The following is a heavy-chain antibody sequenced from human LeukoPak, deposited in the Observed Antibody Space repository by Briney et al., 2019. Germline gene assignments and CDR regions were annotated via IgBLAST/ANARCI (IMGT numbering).Heavy chain of an antibody. CDR1: GSSISSFF. V-gene: IGHV4-59*01. J-gene: IGHJ3*02. CDR2: IYNSGST. Sequence: PSETLSLTCTVSGSSISSFFWSWIRQPPGKGLEWIGYIYNSGSTNYNPSLKSRVTISVDTSKNQYSLKMSSVTAADTAVYYCARDSGGPHSGFEIWGQGTMVTASS. CDR3: ARDSGGPHSGFEI. D-gene: IGHD1-26*01.